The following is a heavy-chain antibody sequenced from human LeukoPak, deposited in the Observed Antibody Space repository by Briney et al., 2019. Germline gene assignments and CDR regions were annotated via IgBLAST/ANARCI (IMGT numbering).Heavy chain of an antibody. CDR3: ARSGCPFHGMDV. CDR2: ISSSSYI. V-gene: IGHV3-21*01. CDR1: GFTFSSYS. Sequence: GGSLRLSCAASGFTFSSYSMNWVRQAPGKGLEWVSSISSSSYIYYADSVKGRFTISRDNAKNSLYLQMNSLRAEDTAVYYCARSGCPFHGMDVWGQGTTVTVSS. D-gene: IGHD6-25*01. J-gene: IGHJ6*02.